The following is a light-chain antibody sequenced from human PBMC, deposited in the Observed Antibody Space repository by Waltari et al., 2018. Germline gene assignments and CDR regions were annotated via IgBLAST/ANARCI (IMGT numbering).Light chain of an antibody. CDR1: QTLSGSY. J-gene: IGKJ1*01. Sequence: EIVLTQSPDTLSLSPGERATLSCRASQTLSGSYLAWYQQKPGQAPRLLIYDASRRATDIPDRFSGRGSGTDFTLTSSRLEPEDFAVYYCQQYETSPMWTFGQGTKVEIK. V-gene: IGKV3-20*01. CDR3: QQYETSPMWT. CDR2: DAS.